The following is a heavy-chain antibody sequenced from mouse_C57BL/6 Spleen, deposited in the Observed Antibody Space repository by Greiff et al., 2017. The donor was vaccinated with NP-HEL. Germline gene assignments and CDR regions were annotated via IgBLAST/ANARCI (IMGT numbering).Heavy chain of an antibody. CDR2: ISYDGSN. V-gene: IGHV3-6*01. Sequence: EVQLQQSGPGLVKPSQSLSLTCSVTGYSITSGYYWNWIRQSPGNKLEWMGYISYDGSNNYNPSLKNRITITRDTSKNQFFLKLNSVTTEDTATYYCARYGSRLYWYFDVWGTGTTVTVSS. J-gene: IGHJ1*03. CDR1: GYSITSGYY. CDR3: ARYGSRLYWYFDV. D-gene: IGHD1-1*01.